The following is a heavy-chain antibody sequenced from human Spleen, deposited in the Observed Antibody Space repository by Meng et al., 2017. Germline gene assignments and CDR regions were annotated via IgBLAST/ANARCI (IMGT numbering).Heavy chain of an antibody. Sequence: QGQPVQCGAEVKKPGASGKVACKASGYTFPDHWLHWVRQAPGQGLEWMGGIIPIFGTANYAQKFQGRVTITADESTSTAYMELSSLRSEDTAVYYCARGTGGVWFDPWGQGTLVTVSS. J-gene: IGHJ5*02. CDR2: IIPIFGTA. V-gene: IGHV1-69*13. D-gene: IGHD3-16*01. CDR3: ARGTGGVWFDP. CDR1: GYTFPDHW.